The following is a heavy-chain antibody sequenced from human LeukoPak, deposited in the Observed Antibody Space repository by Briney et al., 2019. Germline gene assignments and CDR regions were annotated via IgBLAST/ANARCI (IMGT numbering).Heavy chain of an antibody. Sequence: GGSLRLSCATSGFTFNNYNMNWVRQAPGRALEWVSSITSSGTYIFYADSVKGRFTISRDNAKNSLYLQMNSLGPEDTAVYCCARDPYSGNYGNYYYYYMDVWGKGTTVTISS. CDR2: ITSSGTYI. CDR3: ARDPYSGNYGNYYYYYMDV. D-gene: IGHD1-26*01. J-gene: IGHJ6*03. V-gene: IGHV3-21*01. CDR1: GFTFNNYN.